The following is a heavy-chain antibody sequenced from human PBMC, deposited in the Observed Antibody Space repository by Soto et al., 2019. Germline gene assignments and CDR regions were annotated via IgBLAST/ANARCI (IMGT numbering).Heavy chain of an antibody. CDR2: ISSSGSTI. J-gene: IGHJ4*02. CDR1: GFTFSDYY. Sequence: RLSCAASGFTFSDYYMSWIRQAPGKGLEWVSYISSSGSTIYYADSVKGRFTISRDNAKNSLYLQMNSLRAEDTAVYYCAKFRYSYGYRWFDYWGQGTLVTVSS. V-gene: IGHV3-11*01. CDR3: AKFRYSYGYRWFDY. D-gene: IGHD5-18*01.